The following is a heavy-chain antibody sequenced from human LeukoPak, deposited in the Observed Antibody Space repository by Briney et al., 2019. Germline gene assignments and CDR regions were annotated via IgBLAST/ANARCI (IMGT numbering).Heavy chain of an antibody. J-gene: IGHJ4*02. V-gene: IGHV3-30-3*01. CDR2: ISYDGSNK. Sequence: PGGSLRLSCAASGFTFSSYAMSWVRQAPGKGLEWVAVISYDGSNKYYADSVKGRFTISRDNSKNTLYLQMNSLRAEDTAVYYCARDVLRYFDGIDYWGQGTLVTVSS. CDR1: GFTFSSYA. CDR3: ARDVLRYFDGIDY. D-gene: IGHD3-9*01.